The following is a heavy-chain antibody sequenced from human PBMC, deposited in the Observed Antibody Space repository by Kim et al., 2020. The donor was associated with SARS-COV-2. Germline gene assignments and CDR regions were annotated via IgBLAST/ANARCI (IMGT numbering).Heavy chain of an antibody. V-gene: IGHV3-21*01. J-gene: IGHJ4*02. Sequence: GGSLRLSCAASGFTFSSYSMNWVRQAPGKGLEWVSSISSSSSYIYYADSVKGRFTISRDNAKNSLYLQMNSLRAEDTAVYYCARDYPDYYGSGAFDYWGQGTLVTVSS. CDR1: GFTFSSYS. CDR3: ARDYPDYYGSGAFDY. D-gene: IGHD3-10*01. CDR2: ISSSSSYI.